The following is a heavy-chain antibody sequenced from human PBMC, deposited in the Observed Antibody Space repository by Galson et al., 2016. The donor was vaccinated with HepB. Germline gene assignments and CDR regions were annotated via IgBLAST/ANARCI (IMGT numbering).Heavy chain of an antibody. V-gene: IGHV3-74*01. D-gene: IGHD2-21*02. CDR2: IKSDGTNT. CDR1: GFTFSSYW. Sequence: SLRLSCAASGFTFSSYWMHWVRQAPGKGLVWVSRIKSDGTNTSYADSVKGRFTISRDNAKNTLYLQMNSLRAEDTAVYYCARVWAYLGGDCYSSGFSPWGQGTLVTVSS. CDR3: ARVWAYLGGDCYSSGFSP. J-gene: IGHJ5*02.